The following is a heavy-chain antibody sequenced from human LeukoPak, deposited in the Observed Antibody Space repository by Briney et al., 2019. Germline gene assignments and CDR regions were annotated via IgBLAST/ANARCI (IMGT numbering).Heavy chain of an antibody. CDR2: INPSTGAT. J-gene: IGHJ4*02. D-gene: IGHD6-19*01. V-gene: IGHV1-2*02. CDR3: ARGEVDTSGWDCFHF. Sequence: ATVKVSCKASGYTFTALHVHWVRRAPGQGLEWMGWINPSTGATNYTQKFQGRVTMTTDTSISTAYMELSSLRSDDTAFYYCARGEVDTSGWDCFHFWGQGALVTVS. CDR1: GYTFTALH.